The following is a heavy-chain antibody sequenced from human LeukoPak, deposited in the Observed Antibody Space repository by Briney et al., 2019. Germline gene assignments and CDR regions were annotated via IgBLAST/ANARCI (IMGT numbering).Heavy chain of an antibody. V-gene: IGHV3-30-3*01. CDR1: GFTFSSYA. J-gene: IGHJ4*02. CDR2: ISYDGSNK. CDR3: AKDNRRHYTSGPNPDSLH. D-gene: IGHD6-19*01. Sequence: PGGSLRLSRAASGFTFSSYAMHWVRQAPGKGLEWVAVISYDGSNKYYADSVKGRFTISRDNSKNTLYLQMSSLRVEDTAFYYCAKDNRRHYTSGPNPDSLHWGQGALVTVSS.